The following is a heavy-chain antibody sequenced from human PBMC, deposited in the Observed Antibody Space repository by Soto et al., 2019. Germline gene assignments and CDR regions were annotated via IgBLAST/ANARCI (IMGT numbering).Heavy chain of an antibody. Sequence: SQTLSLTCAISGDSVSSNSAAWNWIRQSPSRGLEWLGRTYYRSKWYNDYAVSVKSRITINPDTSKNQFSLQLNSVTPEDTAVYYCAREDIVVVVAGNWFDPWGQGTPVTVSS. CDR1: GDSVSSNSAA. V-gene: IGHV6-1*01. J-gene: IGHJ5*02. D-gene: IGHD2-15*01. CDR2: TYYRSKWYN. CDR3: AREDIVVVVAGNWFDP.